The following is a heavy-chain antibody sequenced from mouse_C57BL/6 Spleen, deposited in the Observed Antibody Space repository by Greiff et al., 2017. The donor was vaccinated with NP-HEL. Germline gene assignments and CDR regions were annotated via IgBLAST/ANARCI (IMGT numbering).Heavy chain of an antibody. CDR3: ARYGNYGGYAMDY. V-gene: IGHV1-61*01. CDR2: IYHSDSET. CDR1: GYTFTSYW. D-gene: IGHD2-1*01. J-gene: IGHJ4*01. Sequence: VQLQQPGAELVRPGSSVKLSCKASGYTFTSYWMDWVKQRPGQGLEWIGNIYHSDSETHYNQKFTDKATLTVDKSSSTAYMQLSSLTSEDSAVYYCARYGNYGGYAMDYWGQGTSVTVSS.